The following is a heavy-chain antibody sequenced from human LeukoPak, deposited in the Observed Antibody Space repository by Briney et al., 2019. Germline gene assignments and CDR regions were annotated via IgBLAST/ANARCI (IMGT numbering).Heavy chain of an antibody. CDR1: GYTFTSYY. CDR2: INPSGGST. J-gene: IGHJ1*01. D-gene: IGHD3-3*01. Sequence: ASVKVSCKASGYTFTSYYMHWVRQAPGQGLEWMGIINPSGGSTSYAQKFPGRVTMTRDTSTSTVYMELSSLRSEDTAVYYCARDLAGYYDFWSGFFQHWGQGTLVTVSS. CDR3: ARDLAGYYDFWSGFFQH. V-gene: IGHV1-46*03.